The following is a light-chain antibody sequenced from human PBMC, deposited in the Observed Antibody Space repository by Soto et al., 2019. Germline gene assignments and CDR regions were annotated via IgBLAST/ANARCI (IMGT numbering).Light chain of an antibody. CDR2: DAS. CDR1: QSVSSRY. CDR3: QQYGSSDT. J-gene: IGKJ3*01. V-gene: IGKV3-20*01. Sequence: EIVLTQSPGTLSLSPGERATLSCRASQSVSSRYLAWYQQKPGQAPMLLIYDASYTAPGIPDRFSGSGSGTDFTLNISRLEPEDFAFYYCQQYGSSDTFGPGTKVDIK.